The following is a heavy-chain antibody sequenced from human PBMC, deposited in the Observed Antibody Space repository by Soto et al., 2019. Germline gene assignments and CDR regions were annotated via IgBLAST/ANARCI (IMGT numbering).Heavy chain of an antibody. CDR1: GYIFINYD. Sequence: SVKVSCKASGYIFINYDMHWVRQAPGQGLEWMGGIIPIFGTANYAQKFQGRVTITADESTSTAYMELSSLRSEDTAVYYCARDPTTVTTGPPDYWGQGTLVTVPQ. V-gene: IGHV1-69*13. D-gene: IGHD4-4*01. CDR2: IIPIFGTA. J-gene: IGHJ4*02. CDR3: ARDPTTVTTGPPDY.